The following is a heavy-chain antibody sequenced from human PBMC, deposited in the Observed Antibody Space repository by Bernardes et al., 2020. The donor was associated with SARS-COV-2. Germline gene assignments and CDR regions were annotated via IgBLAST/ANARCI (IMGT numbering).Heavy chain of an antibody. D-gene: IGHD6-6*01. V-gene: IGHV3-7*01. Sequence: GSLRLSCAASGFTFSTFWMTWVRQAPGKGLEWVANLNQDGSETFYVDSVKGRFTISRDNAKNSLYMEMNTLRAEETAVYYCARIYSTSSFDFDYWGQGTLVTVSS. CDR1: GFTFSTFW. J-gene: IGHJ4*02. CDR2: LNQDGSET. CDR3: ARIYSTSSFDFDY.